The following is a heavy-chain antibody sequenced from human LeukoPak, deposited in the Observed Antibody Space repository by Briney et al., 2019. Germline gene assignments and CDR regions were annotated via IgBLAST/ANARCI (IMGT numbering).Heavy chain of an antibody. V-gene: IGHV3-7*01. CDR3: ASTQTFDY. J-gene: IGHJ4*02. CDR1: GFTFSNYW. CDR2: IKQDGSEK. Sequence: GGSLRLSCAASGFTFSNYWMSWVRQTPGKGLEWVANIKQDGSEKYYVDSVKGRFTISRDNAKNSLNLQMNSLRAEDTAVYYCASTQTFDYWGQGTLVTVSS.